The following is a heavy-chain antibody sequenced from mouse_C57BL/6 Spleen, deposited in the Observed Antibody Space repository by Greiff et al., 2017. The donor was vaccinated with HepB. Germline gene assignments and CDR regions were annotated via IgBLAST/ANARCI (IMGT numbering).Heavy chain of an antibody. J-gene: IGHJ4*01. CDR1: GFTFSDYG. CDR2: ISSGSSTI. Sequence: EVKLVESGGGLVKPGGSLKLSCAASGFTFSDYGMHWVRQAPEKGLEWVAYISSGSSTIYYADTVQGRFTISRDNAKNTLFLQMTSLRSEDTAMYYLARNFYYGNYYAMDYWGQGTSVTVSS. CDR3: ARNFYYGNYYAMDY. V-gene: IGHV5-17*01. D-gene: IGHD2-1*01.